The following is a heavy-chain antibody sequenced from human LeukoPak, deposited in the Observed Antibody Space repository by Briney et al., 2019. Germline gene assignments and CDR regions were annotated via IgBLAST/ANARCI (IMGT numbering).Heavy chain of an antibody. Sequence: PSETLSLTCTVSGASITSSYWSWLRQPPGKGLECVGYIYFSGITNYNPSLKSRVTISVDTSQNQFSLKLSSVTAADTAVYYCARHFDYDSGGDGFDIWGQGTMVTVSS. CDR2: IYFSGIT. CDR3: ARHFDYDSGGDGFDI. J-gene: IGHJ3*02. D-gene: IGHD3-10*01. CDR1: GASITSSY. V-gene: IGHV4-59*08.